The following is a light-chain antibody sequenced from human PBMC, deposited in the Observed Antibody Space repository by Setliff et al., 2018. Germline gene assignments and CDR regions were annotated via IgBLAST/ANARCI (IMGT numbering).Light chain of an antibody. J-gene: IGLJ1*01. CDR2: DVS. Sequence: QSVLTQPASVSGSPGQSITISCTGSSTDVGRYIFVSWYQQHPGKAPRLMIFDVSNRPSGASNRFSGSKSGSTASLTISGLQPEDEADYYCSSYTSSSTRVFGTGTKVTVL. CDR1: STDVGRYIF. CDR3: SSYTSSSTRV. V-gene: IGLV2-14*03.